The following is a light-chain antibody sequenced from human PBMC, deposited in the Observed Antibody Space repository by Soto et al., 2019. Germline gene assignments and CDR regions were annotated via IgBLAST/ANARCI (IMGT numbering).Light chain of an antibody. V-gene: IGLV1-47*02. Sequence: QSVLTQPPSASSTPGQTVTISCSGSTSNTGTFYVYWYQHLPGTAPKLLIYLGDQRASGVSDRFSGSKSGTSASLAINGLPSDDEADYYCAAWDDNLSAYVFGTGTKVTVL. CDR3: AAWDDNLSAYV. CDR2: LGD. CDR1: TSNTGTFY. J-gene: IGLJ1*01.